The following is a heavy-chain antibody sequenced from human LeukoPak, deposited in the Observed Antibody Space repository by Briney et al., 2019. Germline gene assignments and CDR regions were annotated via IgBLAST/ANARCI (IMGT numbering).Heavy chain of an antibody. CDR1: GFTFSSYG. CDR2: IWYDGSNK. D-gene: IGHD2-21*02. Sequence: GGSLRLSCAASGFTFSSYGMHWVRQAPGKGLEWVAVIWYDGSNKYYADSVKGRFTISRDNSKNTLYLQMNSLRAEDTAVYYCARGFGGRGDPIYYYYGMDVWGQGTTVTVSS. V-gene: IGHV3-33*08. J-gene: IGHJ6*02. CDR3: ARGFGGRGDPIYYYYGMDV.